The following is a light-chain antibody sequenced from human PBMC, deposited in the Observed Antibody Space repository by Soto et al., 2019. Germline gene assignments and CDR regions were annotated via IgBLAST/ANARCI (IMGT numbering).Light chain of an antibody. CDR2: DAY. J-gene: IGKJ3*01. Sequence: DIQMTQSPSSLSASVGDRVTITCQASQDIRNYLNWYQQKPGQAPKLLIYDAYNLETGVPSRFSGGGSGTDFTFTSSSLQSEAIATYYCKQYYPLPLTFGHGTKVDIK. CDR1: QDIRNY. V-gene: IGKV1-33*01. CDR3: KQYYPLPLT.